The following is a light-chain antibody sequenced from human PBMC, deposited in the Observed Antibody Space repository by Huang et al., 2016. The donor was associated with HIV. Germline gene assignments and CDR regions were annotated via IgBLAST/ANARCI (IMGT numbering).Light chain of an antibody. CDR2: DAS. Sequence: EVVMTQSPATLSVSPGDRAILSCRASHDVNNNVAWYQQKPGQAPRHLIYDASTRATGIPVRFSGSGAGTEFTLTISSLQSEDFAGYYCQQYNRWPPLTFGGGTKVEIK. CDR1: HDVNNN. J-gene: IGKJ4*01. CDR3: QQYNRWPPLT. V-gene: IGKV3-15*01.